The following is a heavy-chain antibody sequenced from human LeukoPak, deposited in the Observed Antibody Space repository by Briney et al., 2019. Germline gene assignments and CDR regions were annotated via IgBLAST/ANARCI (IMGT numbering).Heavy chain of an antibody. CDR2: IIPIFGTA. D-gene: IGHD2-2*01. CDR3: ARDREDIVVVPAAKGGYYYYYMDV. Sequence: GSSVRVSCKASGGTFSSYAISWVRQAPGQGLEWMGGIIPIFGTANYAQKFQGRVTITTDESTNTAYMELSSLRSEDTAVYYCARDREDIVVVPAAKGGYYYYYMDVWGKGTTVTVSS. J-gene: IGHJ6*03. V-gene: IGHV1-69*05. CDR1: GGTFSSYA.